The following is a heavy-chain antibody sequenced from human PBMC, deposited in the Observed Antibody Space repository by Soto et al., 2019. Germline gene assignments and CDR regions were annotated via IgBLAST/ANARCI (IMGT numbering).Heavy chain of an antibody. V-gene: IGHV3-30-3*01. D-gene: IGHD2-2*01. CDR2: ISYDGSNV. Sequence: PGGSLRLSCAASGFTFSTYTMHLVRQAPGKGLEWVAVISYDGSNVYYADSVKGRFTISRDNSRNTLYLQMNRLRVEDTAVYYCERGPVEDIVVLPAARGWFDPWGQGALVTVSS. CDR3: ERGPVEDIVVLPAARGWFDP. J-gene: IGHJ5*02. CDR1: GFTFSTYT.